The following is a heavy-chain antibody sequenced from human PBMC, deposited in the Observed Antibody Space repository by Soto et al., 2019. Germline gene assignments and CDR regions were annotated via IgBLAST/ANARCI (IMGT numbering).Heavy chain of an antibody. J-gene: IGHJ4*02. CDR2: IKSKADGSTT. V-gene: IGHV3-15*01. CDR1: GFTFSNVW. D-gene: IGHD3-16*01. CDR3: ATPRPGSHGYGY. Sequence: EVQLVESGGGLVKPGGSLRLSCAASGFTFSNVWMSWVRQAPGKGLEWVGRIKSKADGSTTEYGTPVKDRFIISRDASENTLDLQMHSLKTEDTAVYYCATPRPGSHGYGYWGQGTLVTVSS.